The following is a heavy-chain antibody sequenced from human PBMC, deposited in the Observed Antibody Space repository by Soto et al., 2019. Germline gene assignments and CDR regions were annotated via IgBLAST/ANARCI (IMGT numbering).Heavy chain of an antibody. CDR3: ARVLKSSGWDNDVFDI. D-gene: IGHD6-19*01. CDR1: GFTFSSYS. Sequence: PGGSLRLSCAASGFTFSSYSIHWVRQAPGKGLEWVSSISGSSTYIFYADSVKGRFTISRDNVKNTMSLQMNSLRAEDTAVYYCARVLKSSGWDNDVFDIWGQGTMVTVS. V-gene: IGHV3-21*01. J-gene: IGHJ3*02. CDR2: ISGSSTYI.